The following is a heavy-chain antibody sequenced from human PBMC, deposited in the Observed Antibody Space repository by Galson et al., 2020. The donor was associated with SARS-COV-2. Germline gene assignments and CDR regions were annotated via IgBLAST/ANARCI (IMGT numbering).Heavy chain of an antibody. V-gene: IGHV4-34*01. CDR2: ITQSGSV. Sequence: SETLSLTCAVYGGSFSGHYWSWIRQSPGKGLEWLGEITQSGSVNYNPSLKSRVTISADTSKNQFSLELRAVTAADTAVYYCARGLFQTTMVIVVFTSGSFYFDSWGQGTLVSVSS. D-gene: IGHD3-22*01. CDR1: GGSFSGHY. CDR3: ARGLFQTTMVIVVFTSGSFYFDS. J-gene: IGHJ4*02.